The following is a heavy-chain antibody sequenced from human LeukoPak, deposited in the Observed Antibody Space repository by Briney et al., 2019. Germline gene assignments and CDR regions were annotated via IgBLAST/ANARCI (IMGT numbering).Heavy chain of an antibody. V-gene: IGHV3-23*01. CDR2: ISGSGGST. Sequence: GGSLRLSCAASGFIFSSYAMSWVRQAPGKGLEWVSAISGSGGSTYYADSVKGRFTISRDNSKNTLYLQMNSLRAEDTAVYYCAKDRRRIRFLESFDAFDIWGQGTMVTVSS. CDR1: GFIFSSYA. J-gene: IGHJ3*02. CDR3: AKDRRRIRFLESFDAFDI. D-gene: IGHD3-3*01.